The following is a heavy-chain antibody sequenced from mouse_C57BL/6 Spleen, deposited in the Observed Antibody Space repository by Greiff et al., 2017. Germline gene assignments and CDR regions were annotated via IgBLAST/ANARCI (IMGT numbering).Heavy chain of an antibody. J-gene: IGHJ2*01. CDR2: INPSNGGT. D-gene: IGHD1-2*01. Sequence: QVHVKQPGTELVKPGASVKLSCKASGYTFTSYWMHWVKQRPGQGLEWIGNINPSNGGTNYNEKFKSKATLTVDKSSSTAYMQLSSLTSEDSAVYYCAREGVMGPLDYGYYFDYWGQGTTLTVSS. CDR1: GYTFTSYW. V-gene: IGHV1-53*01. CDR3: AREGVMGPLDYGYYFDY.